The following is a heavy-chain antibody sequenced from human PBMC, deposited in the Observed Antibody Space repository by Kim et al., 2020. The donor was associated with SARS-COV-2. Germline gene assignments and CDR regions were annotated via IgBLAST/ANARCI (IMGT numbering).Heavy chain of an antibody. J-gene: IGHJ6*02. CDR3: ARGKRYYDILTGDYDYYGMDV. CDR2: IYYSGST. Sequence: SETLSLTCTVSGGSISSSSYYWGWIRQPPGKGLEWIGSIYYSGSTYYNPSLKSRVTISVDTSKNQFSLKLSSVTAADTAVYYCARGKRYYDILTGDYDYYGMDVWGQGTTVTVSS. D-gene: IGHD3-9*01. CDR1: GGSISSSSYY. V-gene: IGHV4-39*07.